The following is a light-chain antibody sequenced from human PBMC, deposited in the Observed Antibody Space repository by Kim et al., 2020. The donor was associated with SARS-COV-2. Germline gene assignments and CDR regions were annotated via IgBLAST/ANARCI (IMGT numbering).Light chain of an antibody. CDR2: ATS. CDR3: QQYNSWPTT. V-gene: IGKV3-15*01. J-gene: IGKJ4*01. Sequence: TVMTQSPATLSVSPGEGATLSCRASQSPSNNLAWYQQKPGQAPRLLIFATSTRATGIPARFSGSGSGTEFTLTINSLQSEDFAVYYCQQYNSWPTTFGGGTKVDIK. CDR1: QSPSNN.